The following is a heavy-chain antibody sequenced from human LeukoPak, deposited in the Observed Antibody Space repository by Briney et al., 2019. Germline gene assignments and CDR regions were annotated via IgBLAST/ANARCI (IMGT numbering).Heavy chain of an antibody. CDR1: RFTFSSYG. J-gene: IGHJ4*02. V-gene: IGHV3-30*02. D-gene: IGHD3-9*01. CDR3: AKDRYSYYDILTGYSHYFDY. Sequence: GGSLRLSCAASRFTFSSYGMHWVRQAPGKGLEWVAFIRYDGSNKYYADSVKGRFTISRDNSKNTLYLQMNSLRAEDTAVYYCAKDRYSYYDILTGYSHYFDYWGQGTLVTVSS. CDR2: IRYDGSNK.